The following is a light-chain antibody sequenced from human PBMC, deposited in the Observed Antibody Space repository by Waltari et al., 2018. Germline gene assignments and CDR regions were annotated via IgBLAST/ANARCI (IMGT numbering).Light chain of an antibody. V-gene: IGLV1-47*01. CDR1: RSTIAFNN. CDR3: AAWDGSLSGWV. Sequence: QSALTQPPSTSGTPGQRVTISCSGSRSTIAFNNVFWYQQLPGSAPKLLIYRSNQRPSGVPDRFSGSKSGTSGFLAISGLRSEDEADYYCAAWDGSLSGWVFGGGTKLTVL. J-gene: IGLJ3*02. CDR2: RSN.